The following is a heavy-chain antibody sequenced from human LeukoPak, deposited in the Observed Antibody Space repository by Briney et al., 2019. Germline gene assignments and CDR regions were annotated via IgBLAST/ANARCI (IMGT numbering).Heavy chain of an antibody. V-gene: IGHV3-21*04. CDR2: ISSSSSYI. D-gene: IGHD3-10*02. CDR3: ARDLHYYVAMDV. J-gene: IGHJ6*02. Sequence: GGSLRLSCAASGFTFSSYSMNWVRQAPGKGLEWVSSISSSSSYIYYADSVKGRFTISRDNSKSMLFLQLNSLRAEDTALYYCARDLHYYVAMDVWGQGTTVTVSS. CDR1: GFTFSSYS.